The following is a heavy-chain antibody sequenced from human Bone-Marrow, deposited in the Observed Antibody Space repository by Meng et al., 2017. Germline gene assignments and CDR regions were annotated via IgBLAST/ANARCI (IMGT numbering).Heavy chain of an antibody. CDR1: GASVSSGYW. CDR3: AASPGWWRIDS. CDR2: FHHSGTT. D-gene: IGHD6-19*01. J-gene: IGHJ4*02. V-gene: IGHV4-4*02. Sequence: QVQLQWSGPGLVKPSGTLSLTCGVSGASVSSGYWWTWVRQPPGKGLEWIGEFHHSGTTNYNPSLRSRVTISVDTSKNQFSLRLTSVTAADTAVYYCAASPGWWRIDSWGQGTLVTVSS.